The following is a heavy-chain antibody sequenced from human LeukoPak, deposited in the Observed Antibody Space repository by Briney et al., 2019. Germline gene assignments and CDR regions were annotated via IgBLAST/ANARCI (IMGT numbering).Heavy chain of an antibody. D-gene: IGHD6-6*01. CDR2: ISYDGSNK. CDR1: GFTFSSYA. Sequence: GGSLRLSCAASGFTFSSYAMHWVRQAPGKGLEWVAVISYDGSNKYYADSVKGRFTISRDNSKNTLYLQMNSLRAEDTAVYYCAKGGSSSSVRRGFDYWGQGTLVTVSS. CDR3: AKGGSSSSVRRGFDY. V-gene: IGHV3-30-3*01. J-gene: IGHJ4*02.